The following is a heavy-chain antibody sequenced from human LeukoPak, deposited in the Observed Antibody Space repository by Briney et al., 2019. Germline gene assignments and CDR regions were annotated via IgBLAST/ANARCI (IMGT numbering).Heavy chain of an antibody. V-gene: IGHV5-51*01. CDR1: GYSFTSYW. J-gene: IGHJ4*02. Sequence: GESLKISCKGSGYSFTSYWIGWVRQMPGKGLEWMGIINPGDSDTRYSPSFQGQVTISADKSISTAYLQWSSLKASDTAMYYCARQTRQYYDSSGSHFDYWGQGTLVTVSS. CDR2: INPGDSDT. CDR3: ARQTRQYYDSSGSHFDY. D-gene: IGHD3-22*01.